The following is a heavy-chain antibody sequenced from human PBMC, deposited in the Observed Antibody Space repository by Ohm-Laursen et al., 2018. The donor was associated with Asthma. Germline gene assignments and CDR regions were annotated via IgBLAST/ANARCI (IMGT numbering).Heavy chain of an antibody. CDR3: AVNQYYYYYYGMDV. CDR1: GGSISSGGYY. V-gene: IGHV4-31*03. D-gene: IGHD1-14*01. CDR2: IYYSGST. J-gene: IGHJ6*02. Sequence: SQTLSLTCTVSGGSISSGGYYWSWIRQHPGKGLEWIGYIYYSGSTYYNPSLKSRVTTSVDTSKNQFSLKLSSVTAADTAVYYCAVNQYYYYYYGMDVWGQGTTVTVSS.